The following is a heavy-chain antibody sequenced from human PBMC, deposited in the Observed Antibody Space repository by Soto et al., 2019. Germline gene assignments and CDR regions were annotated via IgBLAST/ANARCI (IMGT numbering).Heavy chain of an antibody. CDR1: GFTFSTYG. V-gene: IGHV3-33*01. J-gene: IGHJ4*02. CDR2: IWYDGSNK. CDR3: ARGGNYYGSGSYCPPFFDY. Sequence: GGSLRLSCAASGFTFSTYGMNWVRQAPGKGLEWVAVIWYDGSNKYYADSVKGRFTISRDNSKNTLYLQMNSLRAEDTAVYYCARGGNYYGSGSYCPPFFDYWGQGTLVTVSS. D-gene: IGHD3-10*01.